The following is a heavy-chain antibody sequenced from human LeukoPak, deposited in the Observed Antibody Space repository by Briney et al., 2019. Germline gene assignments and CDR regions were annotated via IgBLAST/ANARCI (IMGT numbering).Heavy chain of an antibody. CDR1: GYTFTRFD. CDR2: MNPNSGNT. D-gene: IGHD1-26*01. V-gene: IGHV1-8*01. J-gene: IGHJ4*02. CDR3: ARSQRAYSGSYPLCY. Sequence: APVKVSCQASGYTFTRFDIKWVRQATGQGGEWMGWMNPNSGNTGYAQKFQGRVTMTRNTTISTAYMELSSLRSEDTAVYYCARSQRAYSGSYPLCYWGQGTLVTVSS.